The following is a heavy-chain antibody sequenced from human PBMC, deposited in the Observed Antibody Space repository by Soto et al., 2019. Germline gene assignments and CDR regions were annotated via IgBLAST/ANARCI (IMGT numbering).Heavy chain of an antibody. V-gene: IGHV3-33*01. CDR3: ARVGYSGYGELDY. CDR1: GFTFSSYG. D-gene: IGHD5-12*01. CDR2: IWYDGSNK. J-gene: IGHJ4*02. Sequence: GGSLRLSCAASGFTFSSYGMHWVRQAPGKGLEWVAVIWYDGSNKYYADSVKGRFTISRDNSKNTLYLQMNSLRAEDTAVYYCARVGYSGYGELDYWGQGTLVTVSS.